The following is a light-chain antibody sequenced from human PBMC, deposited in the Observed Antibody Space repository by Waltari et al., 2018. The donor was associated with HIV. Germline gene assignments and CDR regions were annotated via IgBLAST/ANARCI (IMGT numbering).Light chain of an antibody. Sequence: QSELSQPPSASGTPGQRVAISCSGSSSTIGRNTVNWYQQLQGTPPKLLIYSNNQRPSWVPDRFSGSKSGTSASRAITGLQSEDEADYYCALWDDSLNGVLFGGGTKLTVL. V-gene: IGLV1-44*01. CDR2: SNN. CDR1: SSTIGRNT. J-gene: IGLJ2*01. CDR3: ALWDDSLNGVL.